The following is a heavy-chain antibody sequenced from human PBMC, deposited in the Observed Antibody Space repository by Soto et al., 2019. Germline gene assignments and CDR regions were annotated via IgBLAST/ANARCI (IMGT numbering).Heavy chain of an antibody. D-gene: IGHD1-26*01. V-gene: IGHV4-4*02. CDR1: GGSISSSNW. J-gene: IGHJ6*02. CDR2: VYHTGST. CDR3: ARSGAYYYGVDV. Sequence: QVRLQESGPGLVKPSGTLSLTCAVSGGSISSSNWWSWVRQPPGKGLEWFGEVYHTGSTNYNPSLKSRVTMSVDKSKNQFSLKLSSVTAADTAVYYCARSGAYYYGVDVWGQGTTVTVSS.